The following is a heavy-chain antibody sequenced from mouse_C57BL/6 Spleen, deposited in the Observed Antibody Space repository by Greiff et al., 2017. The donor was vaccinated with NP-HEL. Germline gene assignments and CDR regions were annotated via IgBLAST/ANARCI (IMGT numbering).Heavy chain of an antibody. CDR3: ARRAYGSDY. J-gene: IGHJ2*01. CDR2: INPGSGGT. D-gene: IGHD1-1*01. V-gene: IGHV1-54*01. Sequence: QVQLKQSGAELVRPGTSVKVSCKASGYAFTNYLIEWVKQRPGQGLEWIGVINPGSGGTNYNEKFKGKATLTADKSSSTAYMQLSSLTSEDSAVYFCARRAYGSDYWGQGTTLTVSS. CDR1: GYAFTNYL.